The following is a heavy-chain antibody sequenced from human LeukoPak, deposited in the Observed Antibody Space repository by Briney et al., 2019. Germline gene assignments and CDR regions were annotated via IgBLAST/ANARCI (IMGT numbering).Heavy chain of an antibody. J-gene: IGHJ4*02. V-gene: IGHV3-33*01. D-gene: IGHD5-18*01. CDR2: IWYDGSNK. CDR3: ARSPGYSYGFRLDY. CDR1: GFTFSSYG. Sequence: PGGSLRLSCAASGFTFSSYGMHWVRQAPGKGLEWVAVIWYDGSNKYYADSVKGRFTISRDNSKNTLYLQMNSLRAEDTAVYYCARSPGYSYGFRLDYWGQGTLVTVSS.